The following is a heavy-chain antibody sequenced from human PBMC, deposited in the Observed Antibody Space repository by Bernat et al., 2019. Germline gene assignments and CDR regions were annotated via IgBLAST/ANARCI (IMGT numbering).Heavy chain of an antibody. V-gene: IGHV3-23*04. CDR2: ISGSGGST. CDR3: AKWGPAAMPVENYWYFDL. D-gene: IGHD2-2*01. J-gene: IGHJ2*01. Sequence: EVQLVESGGGLVQPGGSLRLSCAASGFTFSSYAMSWVRQAPGKGLEWVSAISGSGGSTYYADSVKGRFTISRDNSKNTLYLQMNSLRAEDTAVYYCAKWGPAAMPVENYWYFDLWGRGTLVTVSS. CDR1: GFTFSSYA.